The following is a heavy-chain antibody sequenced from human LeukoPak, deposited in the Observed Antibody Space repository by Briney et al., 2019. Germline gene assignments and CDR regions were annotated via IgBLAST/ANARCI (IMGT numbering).Heavy chain of an antibody. CDR3: ARGYYDSSDFEYLQH. CDR1: GYTFTSYG. Sequence: ASVKVSCKASGYTFTSYGISWVRQAPGQGLEWMGWINPNSGDTNFAQKFQGRVTMTRGTSISTVYMELSRLRSDDTAVFYCARGYYDSSDFEYLQHWGQGTLVTVSS. V-gene: IGHV1-2*02. J-gene: IGHJ1*01. D-gene: IGHD3-22*01. CDR2: INPNSGDT.